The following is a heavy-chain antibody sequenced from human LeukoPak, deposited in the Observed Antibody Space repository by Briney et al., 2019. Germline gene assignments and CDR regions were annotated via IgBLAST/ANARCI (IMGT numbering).Heavy chain of an antibody. CDR3: AKDRTSVGATTDY. V-gene: IGHV3-23*01. CDR1: GFTFSSYA. CDR2: ISGSGGST. D-gene: IGHD1-26*01. J-gene: IGHJ4*02. Sequence: GGSLRLSCAASGFTFSSYAMSWVRQAPGKGLEWVSAISGSGGSTYYADSVKGRFTISRDNSKTTLYLQMNSLRAEDTAVYYCAKDRTSVGATTDYWGQGTLVTVSS.